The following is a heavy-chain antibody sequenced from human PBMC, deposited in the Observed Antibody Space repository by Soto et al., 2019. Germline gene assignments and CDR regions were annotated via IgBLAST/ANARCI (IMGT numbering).Heavy chain of an antibody. CDR1: GGTFSSYA. CDR3: ARVDYYDSSGYCDY. D-gene: IGHD3-22*01. V-gene: IGHV1-69*13. J-gene: IGHJ4*02. Sequence: SVKVSCKASGGTFSSYAISWVRQAPGQGLEWMGGIIPIFGTANYAQKFQGRVTITADESTSTAYMELSSLRSEDTAVYYCARVDYYDSSGYCDYWGQGTLVTVSS. CDR2: IIPIFGTA.